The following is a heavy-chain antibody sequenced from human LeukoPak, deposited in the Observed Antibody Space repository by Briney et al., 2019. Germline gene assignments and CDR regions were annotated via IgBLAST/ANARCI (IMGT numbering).Heavy chain of an antibody. J-gene: IGHJ6*03. CDR3: ASGSLGDGYGVGDYYQYMDV. D-gene: IGHD5-24*01. Sequence: ASVKVSCKASGGTFNSYAISWVRQAPGQGLEWMGGVMPLFGTANYAQEFQGRVTFTTDESASTAYMEVSSLRSEDTAVYYCASGSLGDGYGVGDYYQYMDVWGKGTTVTVSS. V-gene: IGHV1-69*05. CDR2: VMPLFGTA. CDR1: GGTFNSYA.